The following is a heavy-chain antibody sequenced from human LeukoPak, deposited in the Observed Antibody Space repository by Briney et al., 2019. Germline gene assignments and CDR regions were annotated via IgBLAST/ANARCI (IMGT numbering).Heavy chain of an antibody. J-gene: IGHJ4*02. CDR2: IYYSGSS. D-gene: IGHD5-24*01. Sequence: KTSETLSLTCTVSGGSITGYYWTWLRQPPGKGLEWIGYIYYSGSSNYNPSLKSRVTISVDTSKNQFSLKLSSVTAADTAVYYCARGDGYNWGFDYWGQGTLVTVSS. CDR1: GGSITGYY. V-gene: IGHV4-59*01. CDR3: ARGDGYNWGFDY.